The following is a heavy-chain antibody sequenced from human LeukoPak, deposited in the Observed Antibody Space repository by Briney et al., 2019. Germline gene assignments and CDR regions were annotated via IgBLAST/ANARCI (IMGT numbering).Heavy chain of an antibody. CDR1: GGTFSSYA. CDR3: ARDARGFDY. CDR2: LIPIFGTA. J-gene: IGHJ4*02. D-gene: IGHD3-16*01. V-gene: IGHV1-69*05. Sequence: SVKVSCKASGGTFSSYAISWVPQAPGQGLECMGGLIPIFGTANYAQKFQGRVTITTDESTSTAYMELSSLRTEDTALYNCARDARGFDYWGQGTLVTVSS.